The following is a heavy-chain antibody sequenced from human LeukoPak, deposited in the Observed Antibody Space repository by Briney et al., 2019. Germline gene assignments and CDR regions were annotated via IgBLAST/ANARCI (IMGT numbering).Heavy chain of an antibody. CDR3: AHGVGYYGSSGYRDRCAFDI. J-gene: IGHJ3*02. V-gene: IGHV2-5*02. D-gene: IGHD3-22*01. CDR2: IYWDDDK. CDR1: GFSLSTSGVG. Sequence: SGPTLVKPTRTLTLTCTFSGFSLSTSGVGVGWIRQPPGKALEWLALIYWDDDKRYSPSLKSRLTIPKGTSKNQVVLTMTNMDPVDTATYYCAHGVGYYGSSGYRDRCAFDIWGQGTMVTVSS.